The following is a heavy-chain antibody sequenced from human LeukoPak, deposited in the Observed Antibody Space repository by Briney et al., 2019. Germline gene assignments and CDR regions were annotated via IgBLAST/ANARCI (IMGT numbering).Heavy chain of an antibody. CDR1: GDSISSYY. D-gene: IGHD3-3*01. J-gene: IGHJ6*02. CDR3: ARAEYDFWSGYSNYYYYGMDV. Sequence: PSETLSLTCTGSGDSISSYYWSWIRQPPGKGLEWIGYIYYSGSTNYNPSLKSRVTISVDTSKNQFSLKLSSVTAADTAVYYCARAEYDFWSGYSNYYYYGMDVWGQGTTVTVSS. CDR2: IYYSGST. V-gene: IGHV4-59*01.